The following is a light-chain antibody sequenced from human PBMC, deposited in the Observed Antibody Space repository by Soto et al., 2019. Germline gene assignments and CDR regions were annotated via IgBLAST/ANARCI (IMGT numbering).Light chain of an antibody. CDR1: QSLLHSNGYNY. CDR2: LGS. V-gene: IGKV2-28*01. Sequence: DLVMTQSPLSLPVTPGEPASISCRSSQSLLHSNGYNYLDWYLQKPGQSPQLLIYLGSNRASGVPGRFSGSGSGTDFTLKISRVEAEDVGVYYCMQALQTPPYTFGQGTTLEIK. J-gene: IGKJ2*01. CDR3: MQALQTPPYT.